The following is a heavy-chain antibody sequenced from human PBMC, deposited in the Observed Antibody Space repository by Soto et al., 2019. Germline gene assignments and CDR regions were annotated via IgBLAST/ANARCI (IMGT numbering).Heavy chain of an antibody. CDR1: GYTFTSYA. J-gene: IGHJ4*02. CDR2: INAGNGNT. Sequence: VSVKVSCKASGYTFTSYAMHWVRQAPGQRLEWMGWINAGNGNTKYSQKFQGRVTITRDTSASTAYMELSSLRSEDTAVYYCARVSSRIAVAGTLYWGQGTLVTVSS. V-gene: IGHV1-3*01. CDR3: ARVSSRIAVAGTLY. D-gene: IGHD6-19*01.